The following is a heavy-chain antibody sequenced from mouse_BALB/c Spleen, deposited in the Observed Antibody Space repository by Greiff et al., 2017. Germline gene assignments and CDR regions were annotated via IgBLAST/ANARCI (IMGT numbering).Heavy chain of an antibody. J-gene: IGHJ4*01. Sequence: QVQLQQSGPQLVRPGASVKISCKASGYSFTSYWMHWVKQRPGQGLEWIGMIDPSDSETRLNQKFKDKATLTVDKSSSTAYMQLSSPTSEDSAVYYCARRYDRYGMDYWGQGTSVTVSS. D-gene: IGHD2-14*01. CDR3: ARRYDRYGMDY. CDR2: IDPSDSET. V-gene: IGHV1S126*01. CDR1: GYSFTSYW.